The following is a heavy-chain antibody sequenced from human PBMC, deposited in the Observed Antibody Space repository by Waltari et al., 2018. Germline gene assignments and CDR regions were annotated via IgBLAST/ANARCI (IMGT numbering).Heavy chain of an antibody. D-gene: IGHD1-26*01. Sequence: EVQLVESGGGLVKPGGSLSLSCEVSGFPFRTSQLNWVRQTPGKGLEWVSSISGSSSYIYYADSVKGRFTISRDNAKNSLYLHMNSLRAEDTAVYYCARQITPSDGSYSTDAFSVWGQGTIITVSS. CDR1: GFPFRTSQ. V-gene: IGHV3-21*01. J-gene: IGHJ3*01. CDR3: ARQITPSDGSYSTDAFSV. CDR2: ISGSSSYI.